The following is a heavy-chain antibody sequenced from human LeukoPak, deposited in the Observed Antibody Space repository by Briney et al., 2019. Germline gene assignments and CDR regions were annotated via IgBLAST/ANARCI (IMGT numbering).Heavy chain of an antibody. Sequence: ASVKVSCKASGYTFTGYYMHWVRQAPGQGLEWMGWINPNSGSTNYAQKFQGWVTMTRDTSISTAYMELSRLRSDDTAVYYCAREGDGYNKWDYWGQGTLVTVSS. CDR3: AREGDGYNKWDY. V-gene: IGHV1-2*04. CDR2: INPNSGST. J-gene: IGHJ4*02. D-gene: IGHD5-24*01. CDR1: GYTFTGYY.